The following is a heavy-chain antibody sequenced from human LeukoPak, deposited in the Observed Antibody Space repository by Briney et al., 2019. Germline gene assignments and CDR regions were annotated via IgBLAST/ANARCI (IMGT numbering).Heavy chain of an antibody. J-gene: IGHJ4*02. CDR3: AKGAGSSWYIGGYFDY. Sequence: PGGSLRLSCAASGFTFSSYGMHWVRQAPGKGLEWVAFIRYDGSNKYYADSVKGRFTISRDNSKNTLYLQMNSLRAEDTAVYYCAKGAGSSWYIGGYFDYWGQGTLVTVSS. V-gene: IGHV3-30*02. D-gene: IGHD6-13*01. CDR2: IRYDGSNK. CDR1: GFTFSSYG.